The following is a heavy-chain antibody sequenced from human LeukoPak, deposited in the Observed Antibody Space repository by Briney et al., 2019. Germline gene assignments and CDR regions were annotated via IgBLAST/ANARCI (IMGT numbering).Heavy chain of an antibody. Sequence: GGSLRLSCAASGFTFSSYAMSWVRQAPGKGLEWVSAISGSGGSTYYADSVKGRFTISRDNSKNTLYLQMNSLRAEDTAVYYCARDLDEIAVAGTGNWFDPWGQGTLVTVPS. CDR2: ISGSGGST. D-gene: IGHD6-19*01. V-gene: IGHV3-23*01. J-gene: IGHJ5*02. CDR3: ARDLDEIAVAGTGNWFDP. CDR1: GFTFSSYA.